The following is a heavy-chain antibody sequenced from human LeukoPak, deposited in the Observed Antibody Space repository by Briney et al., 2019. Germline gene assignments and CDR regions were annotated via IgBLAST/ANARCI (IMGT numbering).Heavy chain of an antibody. J-gene: IGHJ4*02. CDR2: IWYDGSNK. CDR1: GFTFSNYG. D-gene: IGHD3-3*01. CDR3: ARDLLMEY. Sequence: PGGSLRLSCAASGFTFSNYGMHWVDQPPGKGLEWVAVIWYDGSNKYYADSVKGRFTISRDNSKNTLHLQMNSLRAVDTAVYYCARDLLMEYWGQGTLVTVSS. V-gene: IGHV3-33*01.